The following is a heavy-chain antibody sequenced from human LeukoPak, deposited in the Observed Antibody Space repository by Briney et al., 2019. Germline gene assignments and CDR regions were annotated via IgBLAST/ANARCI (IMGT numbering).Heavy chain of an antibody. CDR3: AKDRIGYSSSWLILDY. CDR1: GFTFSSYS. Sequence: GGSLRLSYAASGFTFSSYSMNWVRQAPGKGLEWDSYISGSSSIIYYADSVKGRFTISRDNSKNTLYLQMNSLRAEDTAVYYCAKDRIGYSSSWLILDYSGQGTLVTVSS. D-gene: IGHD6-13*01. J-gene: IGHJ4*02. V-gene: IGHV3-48*01. CDR2: ISGSSSII.